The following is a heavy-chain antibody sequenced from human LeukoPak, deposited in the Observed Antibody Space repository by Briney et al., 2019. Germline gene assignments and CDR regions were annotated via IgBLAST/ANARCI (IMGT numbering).Heavy chain of an antibody. Sequence: GGSLRLSCAASGFTFSSYSMNWVRQAPGKGLEWVSSISGESKYIYYADSVTGRFTISRDNAKNSLYLQMSTLRAEDTAVYCCARGAVFQGNYDYWGQGTQVTVSS. V-gene: IGHV3-21*01. CDR1: GFTFSSYS. CDR2: ISGESKYI. CDR3: ARGAVFQGNYDY. D-gene: IGHD3-10*01. J-gene: IGHJ4*02.